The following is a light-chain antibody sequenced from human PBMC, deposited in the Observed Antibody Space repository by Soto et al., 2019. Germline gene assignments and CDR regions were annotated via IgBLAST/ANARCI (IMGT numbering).Light chain of an antibody. CDR1: QGIANF. J-gene: IGKJ3*01. V-gene: IGKV1-9*01. CDR3: QQLNSFPIP. Sequence: IQLTQSPSSLSASVGDRVTISCRASQGIANFLAWYQQKPGKAPKLLIYGASTLQSGVPSRFSVSGSGTDFTLTISSLQPEDFANYSCQQLNSFPIPFGPGTKVDIK. CDR2: GAS.